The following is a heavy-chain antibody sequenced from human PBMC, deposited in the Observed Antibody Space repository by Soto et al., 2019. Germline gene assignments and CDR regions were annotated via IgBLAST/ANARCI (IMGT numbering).Heavy chain of an antibody. CDR3: ARGAGYYLTNAFDI. Sequence: SVKVSCEASGGTFSSYAISWVRQAPGQGLEWMGGIIPIFGTANYAQKFQGRVTITADESTSTAYMELSSLRSEDTAVYYCARGAGYYLTNAFDIWGQGTMVTVSS. CDR2: IIPIFGTA. J-gene: IGHJ3*02. D-gene: IGHD3-22*01. V-gene: IGHV1-69*13. CDR1: GGTFSSYA.